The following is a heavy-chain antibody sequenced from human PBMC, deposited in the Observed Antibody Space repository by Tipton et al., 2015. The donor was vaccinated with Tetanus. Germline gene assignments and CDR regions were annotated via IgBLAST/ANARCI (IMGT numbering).Heavy chain of an antibody. CDR2: IYYSGST. V-gene: IGHV4-61*01. Sequence: TLSLICTVSGGSVSSGSYYWSWIRQPPGKGLEWIGYIYYSGSTNYNPSLKSRVTISVDTSKNQFSLKLSSVTAADTAVYYCAGGAGKPAYFDYWGQGTLVTVSS. J-gene: IGHJ4*02. D-gene: IGHD2-2*01. CDR3: AGGAGKPAYFDY. CDR1: GGSVSSGSYY.